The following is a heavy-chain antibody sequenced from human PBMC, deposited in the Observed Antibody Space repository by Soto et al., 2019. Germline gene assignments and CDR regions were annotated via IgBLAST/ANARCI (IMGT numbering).Heavy chain of an antibody. D-gene: IGHD3-10*01. CDR2: TFYSAST. CDR1: AVSISSAGYY. V-gene: IGHV4-31*01. Sequence: QVRLQESGPGLVRPSETLSLTCTASAVSISSAGYYWSWIRHRPGKGLEWIGTTFYSASTYYNPSPKSATSISVDRSRRHFALKPSSGTAAETAVYYCASPSMLRAVIAFEQWGPGLQVTVSS. CDR3: ASPSMLRAVIAFEQ. J-gene: IGHJ4*02.